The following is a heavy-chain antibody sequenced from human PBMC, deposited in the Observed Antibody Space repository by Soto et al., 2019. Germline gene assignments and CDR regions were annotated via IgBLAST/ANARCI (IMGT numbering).Heavy chain of an antibody. J-gene: IGHJ4*02. Sequence: SGPTLVNPTQTLTLTCTFSGFSLSTSGMCVSWIRQPPGKALEWLARIDWDDDKYYSTSLKTRLTISKDTSKNQVVLTMTNMDPVDTATYYCARINFVAPPRGLDYWSQGTLVTVSS. CDR2: IDWDDDK. CDR3: ARINFVAPPRGLDY. D-gene: IGHD2-21*01. V-gene: IGHV2-70*11. CDR1: GFSLSTSGMC.